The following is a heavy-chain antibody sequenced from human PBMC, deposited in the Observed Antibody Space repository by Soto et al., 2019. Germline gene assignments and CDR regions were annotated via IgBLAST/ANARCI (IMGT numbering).Heavy chain of an antibody. V-gene: IGHV4-59*01. J-gene: IGHJ4*02. Sequence: SDTLSLTCSVSGGSIRGSFWSWVRPSPGKGLEWLGYVYYTGSTNYSPSLRSRVSISVDTSKNEFSLRLSSVTAADTAVYFCARSVAVPGAHIDYWGQGTQVTVSS. D-gene: IGHD6-19*01. CDR2: VYYTGST. CDR3: ARSVAVPGAHIDY. CDR1: GGSIRGSF.